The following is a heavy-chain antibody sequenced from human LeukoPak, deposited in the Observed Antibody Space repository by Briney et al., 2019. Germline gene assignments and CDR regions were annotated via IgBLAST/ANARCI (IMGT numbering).Heavy chain of an antibody. V-gene: IGHV3-33*05. CDR1: GSTFSSYG. Sequence: GESLRLSCAASGSTFSSYGMHWVRQAPGKGLEWVAVISYDGSNKYYADSVKGRFTISRDNSKNTLYLQMNSLRAEDTAVYYCARDRAWELRDDYWGQGTLVTVSS. D-gene: IGHD1-26*01. CDR3: ARDRAWELRDDY. J-gene: IGHJ4*02. CDR2: ISYDGSNK.